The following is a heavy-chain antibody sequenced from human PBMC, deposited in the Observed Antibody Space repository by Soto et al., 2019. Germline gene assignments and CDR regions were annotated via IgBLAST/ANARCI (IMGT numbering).Heavy chain of an antibody. V-gene: IGHV1-3*01. J-gene: IGHJ4*02. CDR2: INAGNGNT. Sequence: QVQLVQSGAEVKKPGASVMVSCKASGYTFTDYPMHWVRQAPGQRLEWMGWINAGNGNTQYSQKFQGRVTITRDTSASTAYMALSSLTSEDTAVYYCARHLSVSGSDLDYWGQGTLVTVSS. CDR1: GYTFTDYP. CDR3: ARHLSVSGSDLDY. D-gene: IGHD3-10*01.